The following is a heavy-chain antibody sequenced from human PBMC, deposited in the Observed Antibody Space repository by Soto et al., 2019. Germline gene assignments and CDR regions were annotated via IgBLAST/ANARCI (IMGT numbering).Heavy chain of an antibody. D-gene: IGHD3-22*01. J-gene: IGHJ5*02. CDR1: GFTFSSYA. CDR2: ISGSGGST. Sequence: PGGSLRLSCAASGFTFSSYAMSWVRQAPGKGLEWVSAISGSGGSTHYADSAKGRFTISRDNSKNTLYLQMNSLRAEDTAVYYCDTTHEAMIVVVPWGQGTLVTVSS. CDR3: DTTHEAMIVVVP. V-gene: IGHV3-23*01.